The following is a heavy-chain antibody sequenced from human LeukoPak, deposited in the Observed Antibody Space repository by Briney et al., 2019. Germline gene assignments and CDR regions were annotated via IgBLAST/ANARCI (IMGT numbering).Heavy chain of an antibody. CDR3: ARGAYSSSWYSGNYFDY. CDR1: GFTVSGNY. Sequence: GGSLRLSCAASGFTVSGNYMSWVRQAPGKGLEWVSVIYSGGSTYYADSVKGRFTISRDNSKNTLYLQMNSLRAEDTAVYYCARGAYSSSWYSGNYFDYWGQGTLVTVSS. D-gene: IGHD6-13*01. J-gene: IGHJ4*02. V-gene: IGHV3-53*01. CDR2: IYSGGST.